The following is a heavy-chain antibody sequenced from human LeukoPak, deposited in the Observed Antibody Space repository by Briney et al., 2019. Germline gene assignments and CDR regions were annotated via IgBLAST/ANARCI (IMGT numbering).Heavy chain of an antibody. V-gene: IGHV3-30*02. CDR3: AKDRSGSTAYQKGMDV. CDR1: GFGFSSYA. Sequence: GGSLRLSCAASGFGFSSYAMHWVRQAPGKGLEWVALIRSDEISKYYAESVKGRFTISRNNSKNTLYLQMNSLRPEDTGVYYCAKDRSGSTAYQKGMDVWGQGTTVTLAS. D-gene: IGHD3-10*01. J-gene: IGHJ6*02. CDR2: IRSDEISK.